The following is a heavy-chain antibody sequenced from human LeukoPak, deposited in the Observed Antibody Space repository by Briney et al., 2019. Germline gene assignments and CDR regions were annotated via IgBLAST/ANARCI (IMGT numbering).Heavy chain of an antibody. CDR3: AREGASSSGWPYFDY. Sequence: GGSLKLSCAASGFTFNSYAMHWVRQAPGKRLEYVSGVSNNGGSTYYANSVKGRFTISRDNSKNTLHLQMGSLRAEDVAVYYCAREGASSSGWPYFDYWGQGTLVTVSS. J-gene: IGHJ4*02. CDR2: VSNNGGST. D-gene: IGHD6-19*01. V-gene: IGHV3-64*01. CDR1: GFTFNSYA.